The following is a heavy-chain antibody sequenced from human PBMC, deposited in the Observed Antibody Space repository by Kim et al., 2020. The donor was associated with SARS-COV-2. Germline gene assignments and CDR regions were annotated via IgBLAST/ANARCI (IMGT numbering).Heavy chain of an antibody. D-gene: IGHD3-16*01. J-gene: IGHJ2*01. CDR2: FYSGGST. CDR3: AREEGDWYFDL. CDR1: GFTVSSNY. V-gene: IGHV3-66*02. Sequence: GGSLRLSCAAYGFTVSSNYMSWVRQAPGKGLEWVSVFYSGGSTYYADSVKGRFTISRDNSKNTLYLQMNSLRAEDTAVYYCAREEGDWYFDLWGRGTLVTVSS.